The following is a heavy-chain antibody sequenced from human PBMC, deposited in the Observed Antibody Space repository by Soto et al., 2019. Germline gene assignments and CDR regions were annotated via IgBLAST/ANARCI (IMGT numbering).Heavy chain of an antibody. CDR3: ARASNKRGYSDGPDY. V-gene: IGHV4-34*01. CDR2: INHSGST. D-gene: IGHD5-18*01. J-gene: IGHJ4*02. CDR1: GGSFSGYY. Sequence: QVQLQQWGAGLLKPSETLSLTCAVYGGSFSGYYWTWIRQPPGKGLEWIGEINHSGSTNCNPSLKSRVTITVDTSKHQFSLKLSSVTAADTAVYYCARASNKRGYSDGPDYWGQGTLVTVSS.